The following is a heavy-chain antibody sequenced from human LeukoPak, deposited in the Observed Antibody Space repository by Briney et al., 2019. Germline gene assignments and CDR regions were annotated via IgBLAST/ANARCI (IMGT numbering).Heavy chain of an antibody. V-gene: IGHV3-23*01. J-gene: IGHJ4*02. CDR2: NSGGNT. CDR1: GFTFSSYA. Sequence: GGSLRLSCAASGFTFSSYAMSWVRQAPGKGLEWVSFNSGGNTHYSDSVKGRFTISRDNSKNTLYLQMNSLRADDTAVYYCARRAGEYSHPYDYWGQGTLVTVSS. D-gene: IGHD4-17*01. CDR3: ARRAGEYSHPYDY.